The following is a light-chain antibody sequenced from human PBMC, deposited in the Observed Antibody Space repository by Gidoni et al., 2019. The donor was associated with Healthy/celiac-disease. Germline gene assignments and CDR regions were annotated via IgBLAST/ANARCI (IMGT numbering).Light chain of an antibody. CDR2: GAS. V-gene: IGKV3-20*01. CDR3: QQYGSSPPT. CDR1: QGVSSSY. Sequence: FVLTTLPGTPSLSRGERATLSCRSSQGVSSSYLAWYQQKPGQAPRLLIYGASSRATGIPDRFSGSGSGTDFTLTISRLEAEDFAVYYCQQYGSSPPTFGQGTKVEIK. J-gene: IGKJ1*01.